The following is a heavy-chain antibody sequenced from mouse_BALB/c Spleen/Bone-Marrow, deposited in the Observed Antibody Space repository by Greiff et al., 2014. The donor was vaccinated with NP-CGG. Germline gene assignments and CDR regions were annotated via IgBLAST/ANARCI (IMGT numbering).Heavy chain of an antibody. CDR2: ILPGSGST. D-gene: IGHD1-1*01. J-gene: IGHJ1*01. Sequence: VQLQQPGAELMKPGASVKISCKATGYTFSRYWIEWVKQRPGHGLEWIGEILPGSGSTNYNEKFKGKATFTADTPSNTAYMQLSSLTSEDSAVYYCARWGYGSSYVGYFDVWGAGTTVTVSS. CDR1: GYTFSRYW. V-gene: IGHV1-9*01. CDR3: ARWGYGSSYVGYFDV.